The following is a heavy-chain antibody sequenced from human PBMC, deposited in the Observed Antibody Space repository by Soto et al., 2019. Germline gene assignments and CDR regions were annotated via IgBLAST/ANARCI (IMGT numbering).Heavy chain of an antibody. V-gene: IGHV4-59*01. CDR3: ARLRTHDAFDI. CDR1: GGSISSYY. Sequence: SETLSLTCTVSGGSISSYYWSWIRQPPGKGLEWIGYIYYSGSTNYNPSLKSRVTISVDTSKNQFSLKLSSVTAADTAVYYCARLRTHDAFDIWGQGTMVTVSS. CDR2: IYYSGST. J-gene: IGHJ3*02.